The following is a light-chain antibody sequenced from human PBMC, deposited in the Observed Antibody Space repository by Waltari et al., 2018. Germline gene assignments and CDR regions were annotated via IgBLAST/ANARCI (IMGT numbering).Light chain of an antibody. J-gene: IGKJ2*01. V-gene: IGKV1-39*01. Sequence: DIQMTQSPSSLSASVGDRVTITCRASQSISSYLIWYPQKPGKAPKLLIYAASSLQSGVPSRFSGSGSGTDFTLTISSLQPEDFATYYCQQSYSTPYTFGQGTKLEIK. CDR2: AAS. CDR3: QQSYSTPYT. CDR1: QSISSY.